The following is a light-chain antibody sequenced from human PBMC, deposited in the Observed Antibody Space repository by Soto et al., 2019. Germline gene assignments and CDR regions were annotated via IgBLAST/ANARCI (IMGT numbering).Light chain of an antibody. CDR3: MQGLQIPT. V-gene: IGKV2-28*01. Sequence: EIVMTQSPLSLPVTPGEPASISCRSSQSLLHSNGYNYLDWYLQKPGQSPQLLIYLGSNRASGVPDRFSGGGSGADFTLRISRVEAEDVGVYYCMQGLQIPTFGQGTKLEIK. J-gene: IGKJ2*01. CDR1: QSLLHSNGYNY. CDR2: LGS.